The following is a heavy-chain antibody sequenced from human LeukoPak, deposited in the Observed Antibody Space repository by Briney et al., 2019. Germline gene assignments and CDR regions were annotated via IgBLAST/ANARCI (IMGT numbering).Heavy chain of an antibody. D-gene: IGHD3-10*01. CDR1: GLTFSSYW. V-gene: IGHV3-7*01. Sequence: QPGGSLRLSCAASGLTFSSYWMSWVRQAPGKGLEWVANIKQDGSEKYYVDSVKGRFTISRDNAKNSLYLQMNSLRAEDTAVYYCARHGAALDYWGQGTLVTVSS. CDR3: ARHGAALDY. J-gene: IGHJ4*02. CDR2: IKQDGSEK.